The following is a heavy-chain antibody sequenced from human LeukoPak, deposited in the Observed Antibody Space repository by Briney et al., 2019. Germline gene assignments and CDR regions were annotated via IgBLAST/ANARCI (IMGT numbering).Heavy chain of an antibody. Sequence: SETLSLTCTVSGNSFGDYYWSWIRQPAGKGLEWIGRIYTSGSTTYNPSLKSRVTMSVDTSKSQFSLNLMSVTAADTAVYFCARSPVTTWWFDPWGQGTLVTVSS. D-gene: IGHD4-17*01. CDR3: ARSPVTTWWFDP. V-gene: IGHV4-4*07. J-gene: IGHJ5*02. CDR2: IYTSGST. CDR1: GNSFGDYY.